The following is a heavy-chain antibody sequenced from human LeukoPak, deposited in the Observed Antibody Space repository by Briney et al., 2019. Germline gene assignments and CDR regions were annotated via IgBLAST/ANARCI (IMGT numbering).Heavy chain of an antibody. J-gene: IGHJ3*02. CDR3: AREGTGTTNPFDI. CDR1: GFTFSSYW. V-gene: IGHV3-74*01. D-gene: IGHD1-1*01. CDR2: INSDGCST. Sequence: GGSLRLSCAASGFTFSSYWMHWVRQAPGKGLVWVSRINSDGCSTSYADSVKGRFTISRDNAKNTLYLQMNSLRAEDTAVYYCAREGTGTTNPFDIWGQGTMVTVSS.